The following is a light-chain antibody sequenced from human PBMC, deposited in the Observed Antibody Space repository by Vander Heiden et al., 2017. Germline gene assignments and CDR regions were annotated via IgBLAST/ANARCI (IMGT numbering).Light chain of an antibody. CDR1: QDMSNY. J-gene: IGKJ4*01. Sequence: DIQMTQSPSSLSASVGDRVTITCQASQDMSNYLNWYQQKSGKAPKVLIYDASNLETGVPSRFSGSGSGTHFTFTISSLQPEDIGAYYCQHYYNRQRPTFGEGTKVEIK. CDR3: QHYYNRQRPT. V-gene: IGKV1-33*01. CDR2: DAS.